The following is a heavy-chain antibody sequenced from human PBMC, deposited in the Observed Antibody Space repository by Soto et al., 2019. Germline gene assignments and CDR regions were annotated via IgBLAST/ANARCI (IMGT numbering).Heavy chain of an antibody. D-gene: IGHD1-26*01. CDR3: AGGRDQPPVGLYFES. CDR1: GGAFTDYI. Sequence: QVQLVQSGAEVKKPGSSVKVSCKASGGAFTDYIFDWVRQAPGQGLEWMGGIIPMFGTPKYAQKFQHRVTISADVSTSTAYMELTRLRFDDTAVYYCAGGRDQPPVGLYFESWGEGTRVTVSS. J-gene: IGHJ4*02. V-gene: IGHV1-69*01. CDR2: IIPMFGTP.